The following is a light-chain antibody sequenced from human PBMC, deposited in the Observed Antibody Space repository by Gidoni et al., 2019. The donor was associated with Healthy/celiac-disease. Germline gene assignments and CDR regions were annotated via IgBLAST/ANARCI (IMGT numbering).Light chain of an antibody. CDR1: SSNIGSNT. Sequence: QSVLTQPPSASGTHGQRVTISCSGSSSNIGSNTVNWYQQLAGTAPKLLIYSNNQRPSGVPDRFSGSKSGTSASLAISGLQSEDEADYYCAAWDDSLNGPVVGGGTKLTVL. J-gene: IGLJ3*02. CDR3: AAWDDSLNGPV. V-gene: IGLV1-44*01. CDR2: SNN.